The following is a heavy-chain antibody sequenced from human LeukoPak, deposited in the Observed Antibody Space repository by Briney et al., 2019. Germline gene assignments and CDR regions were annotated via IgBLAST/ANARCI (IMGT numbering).Heavy chain of an antibody. CDR3: ATETNGRHYDY. V-gene: IGHV3-21*04. J-gene: IGHJ4*02. CDR1: GLTFSTSG. Sequence: GGSLRLSCTASGLTFSTSGFNWVRHAPGKGLEWVAPIGPTGSDRYHADSTKGRYTLSRDNANNFLALSMNIQRAEQRDINLCATETNGRHYDYWGQGTLLTASS. CDR2: IGPTGSDR. D-gene: IGHD1-14*01.